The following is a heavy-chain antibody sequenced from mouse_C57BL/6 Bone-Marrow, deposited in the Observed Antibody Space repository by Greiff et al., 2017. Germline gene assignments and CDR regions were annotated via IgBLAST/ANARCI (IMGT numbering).Heavy chain of an antibody. D-gene: IGHD3-2*02. CDR3: VRHDSSGYFDY. Sequence: EVKLVESGGGLVQPKGSLKLSCAASGFSFNTYAMNWVRQAPGKGLEWVARIRSKSNNYATYYADSVKDRFTISRDDSDSMLYLQMNNLKTEDTAMYYCVRHDSSGYFDYWGQGTTLTVSS. J-gene: IGHJ2*01. CDR2: IRSKSNNYAT. CDR1: GFSFNTYA. V-gene: IGHV10-1*01.